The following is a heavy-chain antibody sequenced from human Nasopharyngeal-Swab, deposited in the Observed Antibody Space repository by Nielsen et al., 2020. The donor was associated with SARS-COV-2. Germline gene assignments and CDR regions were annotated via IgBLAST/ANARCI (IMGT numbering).Heavy chain of an antibody. Sequence: KGLEWIGSIYYSGSTYYNPSLKSRVTISVDTSKNQFSLKLSSVTAADTAVYYCASSSWDNWFDPWGQGTLVTVSS. D-gene: IGHD6-13*01. V-gene: IGHV4-39*07. J-gene: IGHJ5*02. CDR2: IYYSGST. CDR3: ASSSWDNWFDP.